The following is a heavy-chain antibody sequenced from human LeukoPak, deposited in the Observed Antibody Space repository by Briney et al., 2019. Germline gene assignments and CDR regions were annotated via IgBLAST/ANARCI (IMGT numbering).Heavy chain of an antibody. CDR1: GFTFSNAW. CDR3: TTDNRNYYGSGSYYNEKDFDY. CDR2: IKSKTDGGTT. J-gene: IGHJ4*02. D-gene: IGHD3-10*01. V-gene: IGHV3-15*01. Sequence: PGGSLRLSCAASGFTFSNAWMSWVRQAPGKGLEWVGRIKSKTDGGTTDYAAPVKGRFTISRDDSKNTLYLQMNSLKTEDTAVYYCTTDNRNYYGSGSYYNEKDFDYWGQGTLVTVSS.